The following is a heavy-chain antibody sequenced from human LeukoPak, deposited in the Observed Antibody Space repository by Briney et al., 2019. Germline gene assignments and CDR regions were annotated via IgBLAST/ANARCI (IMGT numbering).Heavy chain of an antibody. Sequence: ASVKVSCKASGYTLAIYGISWVRQAPGQGLEWMAWISPYDGDTNYAQNFEGRVTMTTETSTSTAYMELRSLRSDDTAIYYCARDYCTRGGDCYKEDLFDPWGQGTLVTVSS. D-gene: IGHD2-21*02. J-gene: IGHJ5*02. CDR2: ISPYDGDT. CDR3: ARDYCTRGGDCYKEDLFDP. V-gene: IGHV1-18*01. CDR1: GYTLAIYG.